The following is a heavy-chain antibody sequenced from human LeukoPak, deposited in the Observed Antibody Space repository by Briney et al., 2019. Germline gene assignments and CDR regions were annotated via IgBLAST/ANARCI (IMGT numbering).Heavy chain of an antibody. V-gene: IGHV1-69*13. CDR1: GYTFTSYG. Sequence: GAPVKVSCKASGYTFTSYGMNWVRQAPGQGLEWMGGIIPIFGTANYAQKFQGRVTITADESTSTAYMELSSLRSEDTAVYYCAKTTVTTRSLWSRAYRFGMDVWGQGTTVTVSS. J-gene: IGHJ6*02. CDR3: AKTTVTTRSLWSRAYRFGMDV. D-gene: IGHD4-17*01. CDR2: IIPIFGTA.